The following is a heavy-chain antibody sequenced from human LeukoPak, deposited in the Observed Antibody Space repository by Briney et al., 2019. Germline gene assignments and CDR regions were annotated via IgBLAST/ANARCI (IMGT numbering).Heavy chain of an antibody. CDR1: GGSISSTYYY. CDR3: ARLPYSSTYYYYYMDV. Sequence: SGTLSLTCTVSGGSISSTYYYWGWIRQPPGKGLEWIGTIYYSGNTYYNPSLESRVTISVDTSENQFSLNLRSLTAADTAVYYCARLPYSSTYYYYYMDVWGKGTTVTVSS. J-gene: IGHJ6*03. V-gene: IGHV4-39*01. D-gene: IGHD6-13*01. CDR2: IYYSGNT.